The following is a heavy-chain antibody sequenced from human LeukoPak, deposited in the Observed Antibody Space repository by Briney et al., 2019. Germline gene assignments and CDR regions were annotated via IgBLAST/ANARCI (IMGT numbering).Heavy chain of an antibody. CDR1: GFTFGNFD. CDR3: AKDYVAHDN. V-gene: IGHV3-23*01. D-gene: IGHD3-10*02. J-gene: IGHJ4*02. CDR2: ITTPITTT. Sequence: GGSLRLSCAASGFTFGNFDMSWVRQAPGKGLEWVSRITTPITTTYYADSVKGRFTISRDNSKNTLYLQMNSLRVEDTAVYYCAKDYVAHDNWGQGTLVTVSS.